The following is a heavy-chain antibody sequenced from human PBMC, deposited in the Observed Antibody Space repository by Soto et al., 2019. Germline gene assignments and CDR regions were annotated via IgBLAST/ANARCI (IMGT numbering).Heavy chain of an antibody. CDR2: INPVSGTT. D-gene: IGHD3-10*01. CDR1: GYNFLIYF. Sequence: QEQLLQSGAEVKKPGASVTVSCKASGYNFLIYFVHWVRQAPGQGLEWMGIINPVSGTTTYSQQFQSRVIMTSNTSTNTVHMAMTSLTSEDTAVYFCAREKILDGSGRRHYYGMDVWGQGTAVSVSS. CDR3: AREKILDGSGRRHYYGMDV. V-gene: IGHV1-46*01. J-gene: IGHJ6*02.